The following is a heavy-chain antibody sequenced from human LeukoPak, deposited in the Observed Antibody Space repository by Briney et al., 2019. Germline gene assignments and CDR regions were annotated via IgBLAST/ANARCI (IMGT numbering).Heavy chain of an antibody. D-gene: IGHD1-14*01. Sequence: ARSLRLSCAASGFTVSSNYMSWVRQAPGEGLEWVSGIYSGGSTYYADSVQGRFTISRDNSKSTLYLQMNSLRAEDTAVYYCASGMGPYYYYGMDVWGQGTTVTVSS. CDR1: GFTVSSNY. CDR2: IYSGGST. CDR3: ASGMGPYYYYGMDV. J-gene: IGHJ6*02. V-gene: IGHV3-53*01.